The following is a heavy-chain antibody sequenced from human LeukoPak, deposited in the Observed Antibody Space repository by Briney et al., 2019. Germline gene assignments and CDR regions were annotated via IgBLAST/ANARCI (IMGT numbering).Heavy chain of an antibody. CDR1: GGSTNNYY. D-gene: IGHD3-16*01. CDR2: IYNSGDT. V-gene: IGHV4-59*01. Sequence: SETLSLTCTVSGGSTNNYYWTWIRQPPGKGLEWIGNIYNSGDTNYNPSLKSRVTISIDTSKNQFSLKVISVTAADTAIYYCARESGSYLWRSWLNPWGQGTLVTVSS. J-gene: IGHJ5*02. CDR3: ARESGSYLWRSWLNP.